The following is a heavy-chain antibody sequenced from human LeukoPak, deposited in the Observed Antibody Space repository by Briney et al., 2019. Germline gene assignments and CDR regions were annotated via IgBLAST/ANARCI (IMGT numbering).Heavy chain of an antibody. J-gene: IGHJ6*02. CDR2: IYYSWIT. CDR1: GGSISIYY. V-gene: IGHV4-59*01. D-gene: IGHD5-12*01. Sequence: PSETLSLTCTVSGGSISIYYWSWIRQPPGKGLEWIGYIYYSWITNYNPSLKSRVTISVDTSKNQFSLKLSSVTAADTAVYYCARDSGPNYYYYYGMDVWGQGTTVTVSS. CDR3: ARDSGPNYYYYYGMDV.